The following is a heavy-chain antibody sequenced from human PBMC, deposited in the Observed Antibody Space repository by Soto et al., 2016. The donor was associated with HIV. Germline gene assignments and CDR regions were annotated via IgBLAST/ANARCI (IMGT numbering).Heavy chain of an antibody. D-gene: IGHD2-2*01. CDR1: GGTFSSYA. CDR3: ARRSPASCPED. V-gene: IGHV1-69*13. Sequence: QVQLVQSGAEVKKPGSSVKVACKTSGGTFSSYAISWVRQAPGQGLEWMGGIIPVFGTANYAQKFQDRVTIIADESTRTAYLELSSLRSEDTAVYYCARRSPASCPEDWGQGTLVTVSS. J-gene: IGHJ4*02. CDR2: IIPVFGTA.